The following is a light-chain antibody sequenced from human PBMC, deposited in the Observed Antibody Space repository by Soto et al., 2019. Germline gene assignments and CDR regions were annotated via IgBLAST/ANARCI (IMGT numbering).Light chain of an antibody. V-gene: IGKV3-15*01. CDR3: QQYNNGIT. J-gene: IGKJ5*01. CDR2: GAS. Sequence: EIVMTQSPATLSVSPGERATLSCRASQSVSSNLAWYQQKPGQAPRLLIYGASTRATGIPARFSGSGSGTEFTLTISSLQSEDFAVYYCQQYNNGITFGQGTRPEI. CDR1: QSVSSN.